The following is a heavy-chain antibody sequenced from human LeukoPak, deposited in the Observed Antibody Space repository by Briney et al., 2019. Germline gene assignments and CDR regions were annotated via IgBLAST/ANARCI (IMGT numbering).Heavy chain of an antibody. CDR3: ARAGYSAYGMDV. V-gene: IGHV3-30-3*01. D-gene: IGHD5-12*01. Sequence: GGSLRLSCAASGFMFSSYAVHWVRQAPGKGLEWVALISYDGSNKYYADSVKGRFTISRDNSENTLYLQMNSLRPEDTAVYYCARAGYSAYGMDVWGQGTTVTVSS. J-gene: IGHJ6*02. CDR2: ISYDGSNK. CDR1: GFMFSSYA.